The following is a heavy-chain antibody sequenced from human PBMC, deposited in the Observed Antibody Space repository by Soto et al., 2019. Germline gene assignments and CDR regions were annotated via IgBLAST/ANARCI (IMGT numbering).Heavy chain of an antibody. Sequence: GGSLRLSCAASGFTFSSYAMSWVRQAPGKGLEWVSAISGSGGSTYYADSVKGRFTISRDNSKNTLYLQMNSLRAEDTAVYYCAKDQCTNGVCFRAFDIWGQGTMVTVSS. V-gene: IGHV3-23*01. D-gene: IGHD2-8*01. CDR3: AKDQCTNGVCFRAFDI. J-gene: IGHJ3*02. CDR2: ISGSGGST. CDR1: GFTFSSYA.